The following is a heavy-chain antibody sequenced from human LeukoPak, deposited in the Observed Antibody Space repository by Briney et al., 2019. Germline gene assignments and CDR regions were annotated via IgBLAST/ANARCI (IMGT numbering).Heavy chain of an antibody. D-gene: IGHD6-13*01. CDR3: ATLHPYSSSWYEVGYYYYYGMDV. V-gene: IGHV1-18*01. Sequence: ASVKVSCKASGYTFTSYGISWVRQAPGQGLEWMGWISAYNGNTNYAPKLQGRVTMTTDTSTSTAYMELRSLRSDDTAVYYCATLHPYSSSWYEVGYYYYYGMDVWGQGTTVTVSS. J-gene: IGHJ6*02. CDR2: ISAYNGNT. CDR1: GYTFTSYG.